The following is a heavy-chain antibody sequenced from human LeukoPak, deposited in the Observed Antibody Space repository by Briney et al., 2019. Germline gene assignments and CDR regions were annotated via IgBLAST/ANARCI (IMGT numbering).Heavy chain of an antibody. J-gene: IGHJ4*02. Sequence: GGSLRLSCTASGFTFSTYWMTWVRQAPGKGLEWVANIKEDGSETGYADSVKGRFTMSRDNAKNSLYLQMNSLRVDDTAVYYCTRNSGWYRLDYWGQGTLVTVPS. V-gene: IGHV3-7*01. CDR2: IKEDGSET. CDR3: TRNSGWYRLDY. D-gene: IGHD6-19*01. CDR1: GFTFSTYW.